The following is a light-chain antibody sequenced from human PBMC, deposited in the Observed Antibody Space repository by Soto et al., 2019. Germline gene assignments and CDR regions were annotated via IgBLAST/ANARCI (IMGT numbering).Light chain of an antibody. CDR1: QSISSY. V-gene: IGKV1-39*01. Sequence: DIQMAHSPNTPSASVGDRVTITSRPSQSISSYLNWYQQKPGKAPKLLIYAASSLQSGVPSRFSGSGSGTDFTLTISSLQPEDFATYYCQQSYSTPWTFGQGTKV. CDR3: QQSYSTPWT. J-gene: IGKJ1*01. CDR2: AAS.